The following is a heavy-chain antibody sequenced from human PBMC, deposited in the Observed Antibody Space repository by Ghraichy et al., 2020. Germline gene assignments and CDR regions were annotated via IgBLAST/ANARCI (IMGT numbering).Heavy chain of an antibody. CDR2: ISSSSSTI. CDR3: AREGTTVTTFYYYYYGMDV. Sequence: GGSLRLSCAASGFTFSSYSMNWVRQAPGKGLEWVSYISSSSSTIYYADSVKGRFTISRDNAKNSLYLQMNSLRDEDTAVYYCAREGTTVTTFYYYYYGMDVWGQGTTVTVSS. J-gene: IGHJ6*02. CDR1: GFTFSSYS. V-gene: IGHV3-48*02. D-gene: IGHD4-17*01.